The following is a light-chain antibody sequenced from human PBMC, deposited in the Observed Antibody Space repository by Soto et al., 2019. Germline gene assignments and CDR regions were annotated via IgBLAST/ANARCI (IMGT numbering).Light chain of an antibody. J-gene: IGKJ1*01. V-gene: IGKV1-39*01. CDR1: QSISSY. CDR2: AAS. CDR3: QQSYRTPRT. Sequence: DIHMTQSPSSLFAYVGDLFPIACRASQSISSYVNWYQQKPGKAPKLLIYAASSLQSGVTSRVSGSGSGTDCTLTSSSLPPEDFATYYCQQSYRTPRTFGQGTKLDI.